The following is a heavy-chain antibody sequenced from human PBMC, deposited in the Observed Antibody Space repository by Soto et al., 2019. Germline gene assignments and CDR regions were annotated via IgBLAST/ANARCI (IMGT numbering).Heavy chain of an antibody. V-gene: IGHV4-34*01. CDR1: GGSFSNNY. J-gene: IGHJ4*02. D-gene: IGHD3-10*01. Sequence: PSETLSLTCAVYGGSFSNNYWTWFRQPPGKGLEWIGEISPSGTTKYTPSLKSRGTISVDTSRKQFFLKVTSVSAADTAVYYCATSLWFGTQPEIWGPGTLVTVSS. CDR2: ISPSGTT. CDR3: ATSLWFGTQPEI.